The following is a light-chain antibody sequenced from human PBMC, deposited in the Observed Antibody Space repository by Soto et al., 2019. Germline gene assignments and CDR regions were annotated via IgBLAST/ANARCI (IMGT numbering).Light chain of an antibody. CDR3: QQSYSTPRT. J-gene: IGKJ1*01. CDR1: QSISNY. Sequence: DIQMTQSPSSLSASVGDRVTITCRASQSISNYLNWYQQKPGKAPKHLMYAASSLQSGVPSRFGGSGSGTDFTLTISSLQPEDFATYYCQQSYSTPRTFGQGTKVEIK. V-gene: IGKV1-39*01. CDR2: AAS.